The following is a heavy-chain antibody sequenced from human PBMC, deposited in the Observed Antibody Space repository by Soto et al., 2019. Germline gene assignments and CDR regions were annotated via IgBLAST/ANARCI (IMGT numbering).Heavy chain of an antibody. CDR1: GFTFTNAW. J-gene: IGHJ4*02. V-gene: IGHV3-15*07. CDR3: TTDLGGVYRGAGFDY. D-gene: IGHD3-16*01. CDR2: IKRKGEDGTT. Sequence: EVHLLESGGGLVTPGGSLRLSCAASGFTFTNAWMNWVRQAPGKVLEWVARIKRKGEDGTTDYAAPVKGRVTISRDESTTTLYLQRSSLRTEDTAVYYCTTDLGGVYRGAGFDYWCQGTLVTVSS.